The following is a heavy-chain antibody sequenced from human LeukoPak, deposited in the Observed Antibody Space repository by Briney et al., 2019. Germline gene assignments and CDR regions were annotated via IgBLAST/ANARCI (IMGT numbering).Heavy chain of an antibody. D-gene: IGHD3-10*01. V-gene: IGHV3-21*01. CDR1: GFTFSSYS. CDR3: ARAEARGAMLPGY. CDR2: ISSSSSYI. Sequence: PGGSLRLSCAASGFTFSSYSMNWVRQAPGKGLEGVSSISSSSSYIYYADSVKGRFTISRDNAKNSLYLQMNSLSAEDTAVYYCARAEARGAMLPGYWGQGTLVTVSS. J-gene: IGHJ4*02.